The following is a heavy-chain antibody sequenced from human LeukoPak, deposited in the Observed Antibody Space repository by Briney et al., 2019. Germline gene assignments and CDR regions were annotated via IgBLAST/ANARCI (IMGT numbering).Heavy chain of an antibody. J-gene: IGHJ4*02. V-gene: IGHV4-59*01. D-gene: IGHD3-9*01. CDR2: IYYSGST. CDR1: GGSISSYY. CDR3: ARVTGYTIEDYFDY. Sequence: PSETLSLTCTASGGSISSYYWSWIRQPPGKGLEWIGYIYYSGSTNYNPSLKSRVTISVKTSKNQFSLKLRSVTAADTAVYYCARVTGYTIEDYFDYWGQGTLVTVSS.